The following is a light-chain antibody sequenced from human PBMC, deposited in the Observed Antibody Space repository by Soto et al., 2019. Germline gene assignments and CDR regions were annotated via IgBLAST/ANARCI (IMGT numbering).Light chain of an antibody. CDR1: RNDIGSFRF. CDR2: EAI. Sequence: QSALTQPASVSGSPGQSITISCTGSRNDIGSFRFVSWYQQHPDKAPKLIIYEAIKRPSGVSDRFSASKSGNTASLTISGLQAEDEADYYCCSYAGSSTWVFGGGTKLTVL. J-gene: IGLJ3*02. CDR3: CSYAGSSTWV. V-gene: IGLV2-23*01.